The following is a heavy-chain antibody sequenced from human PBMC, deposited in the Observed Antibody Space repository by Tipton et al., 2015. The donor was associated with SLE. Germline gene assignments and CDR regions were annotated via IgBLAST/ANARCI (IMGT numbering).Heavy chain of an antibody. CDR2: IYHSGST. V-gene: IGHV4-30-2*03. Sequence: TLSLTCSVSGVSLSSSGYLWNWIRQPPGKGLEWIGYIYHSGSTYYNPSLKSRVTISVDTSKNQFSLKLSSVTAADTAVYYCARRDFWSGYHYYYGMDVWGQGTTVTVSS. D-gene: IGHD3-3*01. CDR3: ARRDFWSGYHYYYGMDV. CDR1: GVSLSSSGYL. J-gene: IGHJ6*02.